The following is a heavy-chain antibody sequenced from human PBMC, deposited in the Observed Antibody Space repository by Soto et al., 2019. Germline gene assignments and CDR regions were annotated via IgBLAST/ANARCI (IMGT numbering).Heavy chain of an antibody. J-gene: IGHJ4*02. V-gene: IGHV4-34*10. CDR3: AKYRRTDAEGYTFDY. Sequence: SETQALRYTVDGGYISGYYGSWISKKQGKGLEWIGEINHSGSTNYNPSLKGRVTMSVDTSKNQFSLKLTSVTAADTAMYFCAKYRRTDAEGYTFDYWVQGALVTVSS. D-gene: IGHD2-15*01. CDR2: INHSGST. CDR1: GGYISGYY.